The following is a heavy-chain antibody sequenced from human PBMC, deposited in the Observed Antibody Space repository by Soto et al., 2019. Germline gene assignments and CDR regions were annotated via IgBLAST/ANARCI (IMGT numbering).Heavy chain of an antibody. V-gene: IGHV5-51*01. J-gene: IGHJ6*02. CDR2: IYPGDSDT. CDR1: GYSFTRYW. Sequence: GESLKISCKGSGYSFTRYWIVWVRQMPGKSLEWMGIIYPGDSDTRYSPSFQGQVTISADKSISTAYLQWSSLKASDTAMYYCARFTNGGNSVTYGMDVWGQGTKVTVSS. D-gene: IGHD2-21*02. CDR3: ARFTNGGNSVTYGMDV.